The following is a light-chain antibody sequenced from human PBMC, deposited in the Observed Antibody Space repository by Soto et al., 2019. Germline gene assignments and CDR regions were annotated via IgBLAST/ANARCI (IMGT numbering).Light chain of an antibody. CDR1: SSNVGPPDA. Sequence: QSVLTQPPSVSGAPGQRVTISCTGGSSNVGPPDAVHWYQHLSGTIPKLLIYDDDVRPSGVPDRFSASKSGTSASLVIAGLQDEDEGDYYCQSCDSALNVYVFGTGTQLTVL. V-gene: IGLV1-40*01. J-gene: IGLJ1*01. CDR3: QSCDSALNVYV. CDR2: DDD.